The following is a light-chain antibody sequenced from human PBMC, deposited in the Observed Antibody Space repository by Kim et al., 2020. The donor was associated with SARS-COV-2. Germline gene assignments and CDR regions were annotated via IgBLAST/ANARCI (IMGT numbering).Light chain of an antibody. Sequence: QSALTQPPSVSGSPGQSVTISCTGTSSDIGSYNRVSWYQQPPGTAPKLMIYEVYNRPSGVPDRFSGSKSANTASLTISGLQAEDEADYYCSSYTSSTTWVFGGGTKVTVL. CDR3: SSYTSSTTWV. J-gene: IGLJ3*02. V-gene: IGLV2-18*02. CDR2: EVY. CDR1: SSDIGSYNR.